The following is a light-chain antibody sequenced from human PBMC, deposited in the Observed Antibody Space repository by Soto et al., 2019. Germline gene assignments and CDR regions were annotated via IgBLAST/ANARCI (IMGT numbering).Light chain of an antibody. V-gene: IGLV4-69*01. CDR2: LNSDGSH. J-gene: IGLJ2*01. CDR1: SGHSSYA. Sequence: QLLLTQSPSASAALGASVKLTCTLNSGHSSYAIAWHQQQPEKGPRYLMKLNSDGSHSKGDGIPDRFSGSSSGAERYLTISSLQSEDEADYYCQTWGTGIQVFGGGTKLTV. CDR3: QTWGTGIQV.